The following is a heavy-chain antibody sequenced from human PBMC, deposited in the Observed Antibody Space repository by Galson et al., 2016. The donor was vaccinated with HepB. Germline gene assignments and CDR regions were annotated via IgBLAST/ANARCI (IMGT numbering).Heavy chain of an antibody. D-gene: IGHD3-10*01. CDR2: INSDGSTT. J-gene: IGHJ6*02. Sequence: SLRLSCAASGFTFKEYWMSWVCQSPGKGLMWLSHINSDGSTTAYADSVRGRFSISRDNAKNTLYLHMNSVRAEDTAVYYCALEKIYVGSLDVWGQGTTVTVSS. V-gene: IGHV3-74*03. CDR1: GFTFKEYW. CDR3: ALEKIYVGSLDV.